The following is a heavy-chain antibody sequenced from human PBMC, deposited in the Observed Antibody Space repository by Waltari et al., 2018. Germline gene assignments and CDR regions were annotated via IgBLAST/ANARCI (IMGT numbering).Heavy chain of an antibody. J-gene: IGHJ4*02. CDR1: GFTFNHFA. CDR2: ITWEGQRA. V-gene: IGHV3-43*01. D-gene: IGHD3-3*01. CDR3: VKDISSLGDTPDAYFDY. Sequence: VQLVESGGAVLQPGESLRLSCAASGFTFNHFAMHWVRQVPGKGLGWVSLITWEGQRASYGDSVRGRFTISRDNSENSLFLQMNSLQTEDTAFYYCVKDISSLGDTPDAYFDYWGQGTLVTVSS.